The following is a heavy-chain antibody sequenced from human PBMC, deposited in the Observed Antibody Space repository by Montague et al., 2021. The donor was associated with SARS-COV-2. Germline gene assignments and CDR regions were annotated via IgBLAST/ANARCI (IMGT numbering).Heavy chain of an antibody. CDR2: IYYSGST. D-gene: IGHD5-18*01. CDR1: GGSISSSDYY. V-gene: IGHV4-39*01. J-gene: IGHJ6*02. CDR3: ARSSGYNYDISYYGMDV. Sequence: SETLSLICTVSGGSISSSDYYWGWIRQPPGMGLEWIGTIYYSGSTYYTPSLKSRVTISVDTSKNQFSLKLTSLTAADTAVYYCARSSGYNYDISYYGMDVWGQGTTVTVSS.